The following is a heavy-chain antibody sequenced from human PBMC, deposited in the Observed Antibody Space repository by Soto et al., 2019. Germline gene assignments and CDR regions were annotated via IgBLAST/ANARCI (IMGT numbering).Heavy chain of an antibody. D-gene: IGHD3-10*01. J-gene: IGHJ1*01. V-gene: IGHV1-8*01. CDR3: ARSPRNYYALGSYSDVRH. CDR1: GYTFTSYD. Sequence: QVQLVQSGAGVKKPGASVKVSCKASGYTFTSYDISWVRQATGQGLEWMGWMNPNNGNTDYAPKFQGRVTMTMNTSIGTPYMEFSSLTSEHTAVYYCARSPRNYYALGSYSDVRHWGQGTLVTVAS. CDR2: MNPNNGNT.